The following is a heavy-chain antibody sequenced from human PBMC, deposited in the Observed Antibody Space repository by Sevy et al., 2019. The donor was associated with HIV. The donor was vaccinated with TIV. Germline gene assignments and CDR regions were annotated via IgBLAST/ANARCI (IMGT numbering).Heavy chain of an antibody. D-gene: IGHD3-22*01. J-gene: IGHJ6*03. V-gene: IGHV3-30*18. CDR1: GFTFSSYG. Sequence: GGSLRLSCAASGFTFSSYGMHWVRQAPGKGLEWVAVISYDGSNKYYANSVKGRFTISRDNSKNTLYLQMNSLRADDTAVYYCAKEASSGYYYQTHYYYYMDVWGKGTTVTVSS. CDR2: ISYDGSNK. CDR3: AKEASSGYYYQTHYYYYMDV.